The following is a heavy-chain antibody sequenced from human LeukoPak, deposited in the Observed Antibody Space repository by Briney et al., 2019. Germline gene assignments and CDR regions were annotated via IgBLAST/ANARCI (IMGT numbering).Heavy chain of an antibody. CDR2: IIPIFGTA. CDR1: GGTFSSYA. V-gene: IGHV1-69*01. J-gene: IGHJ4*02. Sequence: GASVKVSCKASGGTFSSYAISWVRQAPGQGLEWMGGIIPIFGTANYAQKFQGRVTITADESTSTAYMELSSLRSEDTAVYYCAYQRVAAGNYWGQGTLVTVSS. D-gene: IGHD3-3*01. CDR3: AYQRVAAGNY.